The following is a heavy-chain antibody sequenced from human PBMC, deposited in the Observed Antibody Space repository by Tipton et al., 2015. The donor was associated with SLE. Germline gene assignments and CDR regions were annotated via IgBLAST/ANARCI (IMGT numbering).Heavy chain of an antibody. CDR3: ARVRHCGGDCYPTPNYYSFYHSDV. D-gene: IGHD2-21*01. V-gene: IGHV4-59*01. J-gene: IGHJ6*02. CDR2: IHDSGST. Sequence: TLSLTCTVSGGSIIGCYWNWIRQPLGKGLEWIGYIHDSGSTTYIPSLRSRVSMSLDRSKNQLSLRLTSVTVADTAVYYCARVRHCGGDCYPTPNYYSFYHSDVWGQGTTVIVSS. CDR1: GGSIIGCY.